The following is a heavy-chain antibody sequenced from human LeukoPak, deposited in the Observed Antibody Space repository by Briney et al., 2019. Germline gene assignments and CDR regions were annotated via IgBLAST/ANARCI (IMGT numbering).Heavy chain of an antibody. V-gene: IGHV4-34*01. CDR3: ARIYYGDYGWFDH. CDR2: INDRGST. CDR1: GGSSSGDY. D-gene: IGHD4-17*01. Sequence: SESLSLTCAVYGGSSSGDYWSWSREPPGKGGEGIGEINDRGSTNYNPPLKSRVTISVDTSKNQFSLKLSSVTAADTAVYYCARIYYGDYGWFDHWGQGTLVTVSS. J-gene: IGHJ5*02.